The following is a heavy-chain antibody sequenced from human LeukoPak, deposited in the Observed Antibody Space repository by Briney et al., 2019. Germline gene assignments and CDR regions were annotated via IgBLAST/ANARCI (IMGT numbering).Heavy chain of an antibody. Sequence: GGSLRLSCVASGFPFDRYWMSWVRQAPGKGLEWVANIKHDGSEKNFVDSVKGRFTISGDNAENSLFLQMNSLRADDTAVYFCARQPIYEAYFDFWGQGTLVTVSS. V-gene: IGHV3-7*01. CDR1: GFPFDRYW. CDR2: IKHDGSEK. J-gene: IGHJ4*02. CDR3: ARQPIYEAYFDF. D-gene: IGHD3-16*01.